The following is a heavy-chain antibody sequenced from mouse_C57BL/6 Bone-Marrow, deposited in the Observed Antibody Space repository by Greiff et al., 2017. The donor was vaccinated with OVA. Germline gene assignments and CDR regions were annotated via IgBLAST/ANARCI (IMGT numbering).Heavy chain of an antibody. D-gene: IGHD1-1*01. CDR2: IWGGGST. Sequence: VQLKESGPGLVAPSQSLSITCTVSGFSLTSYGVDWVRQPPGKGLEWLGVIWGGGSTNYYSALMSRLSISTDNSKSQVFLKMNSLQTDDTAMYYCARIDYGSSGGYYAMDYWGQGTSVTVSS. V-gene: IGHV2-9*01. CDR3: ARIDYGSSGGYYAMDY. J-gene: IGHJ4*01. CDR1: GFSLTSYG.